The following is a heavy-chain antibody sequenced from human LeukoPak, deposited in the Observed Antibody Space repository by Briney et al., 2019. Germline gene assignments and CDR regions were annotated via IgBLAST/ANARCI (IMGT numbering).Heavy chain of an antibody. CDR2: IHHSGTT. J-gene: IGHJ5*02. CDR1: GYSIGSAYY. D-gene: IGHD1-1*01. Sequence: SETLSLTCSVSGYSIGSAYYWGWVRQTPGGELEWFASIHHSGTTYYNPSFNSRVTISMETSKNQFSLKLTSVTAADTGVYYCVRHKGTTNWFDPWGQGTLVTVSS. V-gene: IGHV4-38-2*01. CDR3: VRHKGTTNWFDP.